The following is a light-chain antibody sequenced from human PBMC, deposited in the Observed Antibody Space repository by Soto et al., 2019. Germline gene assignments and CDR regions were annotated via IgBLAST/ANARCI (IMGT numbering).Light chain of an antibody. CDR2: GAS. CDR3: QQYGSPLT. Sequence: IVRRHSPGTLSLSPGSGSTLCSRASQSVSSSYLAWYQQNPGEAPRLLIYGASSRATGIPDRFSGSWSGTDFPITISRLEADDSAEYYRQQYGSPLTFGEGTKVDTK. CDR1: QSVSSSY. V-gene: IGKV3-20*01. J-gene: IGKJ4*02.